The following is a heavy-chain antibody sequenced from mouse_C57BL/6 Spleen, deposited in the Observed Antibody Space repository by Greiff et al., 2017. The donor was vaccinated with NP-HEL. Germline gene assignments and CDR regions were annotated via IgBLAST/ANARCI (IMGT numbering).Heavy chain of an antibody. CDR2: ISYDGSN. CDR3: ASLYDYDERGLDY. CDR1: GYSITSGYY. V-gene: IGHV3-6*01. Sequence: VQLQQSGPGLVKPSQSLSLTCSVTGYSITSGYYWNWIRQFPGNKLEWMGYISYDGSNNYNPSLKNRISITRDTSKNQFFLKLNSVTTEDTATYYCASLYDYDERGLDYWGQGTTLTVSS. J-gene: IGHJ2*01. D-gene: IGHD2-4*01.